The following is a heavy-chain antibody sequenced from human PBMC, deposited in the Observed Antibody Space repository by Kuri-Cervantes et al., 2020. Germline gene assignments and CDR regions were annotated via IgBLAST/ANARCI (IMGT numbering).Heavy chain of an antibody. CDR2: IYYSGST. CDR1: GGSISSGDYY. Sequence: LRLSCTVSGGSISSGDYYWSWIRQPPGKGLEWIGYIYYSGSTYYNPSLKSRVTISVDTSKNQFSLKLSSVTAADTAVYYCAREVVVVVAATRYYYYYYMDVWGKGTTVTVSS. CDR3: AREVVVVVAATRYYYYYYMDV. J-gene: IGHJ6*03. V-gene: IGHV4-30-4*08. D-gene: IGHD2-15*01.